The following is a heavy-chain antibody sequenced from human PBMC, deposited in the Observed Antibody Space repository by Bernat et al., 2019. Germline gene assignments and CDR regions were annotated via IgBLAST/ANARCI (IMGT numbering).Heavy chain of an antibody. CDR3: ARATIAAAGTGDAFDI. Sequence: EVQLVESGGGLVKPGGSLRLSCAASGFTFSSYSMNWVRQAPGKGLEWVSSISSSSSYIYYADSVKGRFNISRDNAKNSLYLQMNSLRAEDTAVYYCARATIAAAGTGDAFDIWGQGTMVTVSS. CDR2: ISSSSSYI. D-gene: IGHD6-13*01. CDR1: GFTFSSYS. J-gene: IGHJ3*02. V-gene: IGHV3-21*01.